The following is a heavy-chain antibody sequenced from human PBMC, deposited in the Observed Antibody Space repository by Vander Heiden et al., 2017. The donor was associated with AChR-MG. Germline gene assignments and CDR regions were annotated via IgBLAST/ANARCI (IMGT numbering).Heavy chain of an antibody. CDR1: GYAFTNHG. J-gene: IGHJ4*02. V-gene: IGHV1-3*01. CDR3: ARSISPGSPQTGY. D-gene: IGHD3-3*01. Sequence: QVQLVQSGAEVKKPGASVKISCKASGYAFTNHGIHWVRQAPGQSLEWMGWIYAGNGNTKYSQRFQDRVTITRDTSASTASMEVSSLTSEDTAVYYCARSISPGSPQTGYWGQGTLVTV. CDR2: IYAGNGNT.